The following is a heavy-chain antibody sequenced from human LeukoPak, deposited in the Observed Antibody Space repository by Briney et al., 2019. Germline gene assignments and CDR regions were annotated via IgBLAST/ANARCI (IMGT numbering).Heavy chain of an antibody. Sequence: SETLSLTCTVSGGSISSGGYYWGWIRQPPGKGLEWIGSIYYSGSTYYNPSLKSRVTISVDTSKNQFSLKLSSVTAADTAVYYCARGRGYFDYWGQGTLVTVSS. CDR3: ARGRGYFDY. CDR2: IYYSGST. CDR1: GGSISSGGYY. V-gene: IGHV4-39*07. J-gene: IGHJ4*02.